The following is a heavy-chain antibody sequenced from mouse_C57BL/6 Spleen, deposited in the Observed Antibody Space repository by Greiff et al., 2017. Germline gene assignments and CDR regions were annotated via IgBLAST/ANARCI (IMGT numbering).Heavy chain of an antibody. Sequence: EVQLQESGGGLVKPGGSLKLSCAASGFTFSDYGMHWVRQAPEKGLEWVAYISSGSSTIYYADTVKGRFTISRANAKHTLFLQMTSLRSENTAMYYCATMVTTGYYFDYWGQGTTLTVSS. V-gene: IGHV5-17*01. J-gene: IGHJ2*01. CDR2: ISSGSSTI. CDR3: ATMVTTGYYFDY. D-gene: IGHD2-2*01. CDR1: GFTFSDYG.